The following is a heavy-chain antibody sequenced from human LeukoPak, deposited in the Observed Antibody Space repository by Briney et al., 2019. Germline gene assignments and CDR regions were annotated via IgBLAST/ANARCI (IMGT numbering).Heavy chain of an antibody. CDR3: ARREGGWYLDY. J-gene: IGHJ4*02. D-gene: IGHD6-19*01. Sequence: GESLKISCKGPGYSFANYWIGWVRQMPGKGLEWMGIIYPGDSDTRYSPSFQGQVTISADKSISTAYLQWSSLKASDTAVYYCARREGGWYLDYWGQGTLVTVSS. CDR2: IYPGDSDT. CDR1: GYSFANYW. V-gene: IGHV5-51*01.